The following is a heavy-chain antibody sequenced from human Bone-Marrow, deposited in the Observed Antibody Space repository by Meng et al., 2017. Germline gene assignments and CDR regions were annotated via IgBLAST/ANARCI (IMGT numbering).Heavy chain of an antibody. V-gene: IGHV4-4*02. CDR2: IHQDGYT. J-gene: IGHJ4*02. CDR3: ARLGPPIAAGDPFDY. D-gene: IGHD6-13*01. Sequence: QVRLQESGPGLVKPSGTLSPTCAVASVSISSTNWWGWVRQPPGKGLEWIGEIHQDGYTNYSPSLKSRVTISVDKSRNQFSLKLNSVTAADTAVYYCARLGPPIAAGDPFDYWGQGTLVTVSS. CDR1: SVSISSTNW.